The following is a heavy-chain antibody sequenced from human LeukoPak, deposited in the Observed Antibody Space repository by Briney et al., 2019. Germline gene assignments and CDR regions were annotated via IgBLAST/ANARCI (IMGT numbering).Heavy chain of an antibody. J-gene: IGHJ4*02. CDR1: GFTFNTSS. V-gene: IGHV3-21*01. Sequence: GSLRLSCAASGFTFNTSSMNCVRQAPGKGLEWVSSISTSSSYIFYADSVKGRFTISRDNAKNSLYLQMNSLRAEDTAVYYCARGVAAAAGTRYFDYWGQGTLVTVSS. D-gene: IGHD6-13*01. CDR2: ISTSSSYI. CDR3: ARGVAAAAGTRYFDY.